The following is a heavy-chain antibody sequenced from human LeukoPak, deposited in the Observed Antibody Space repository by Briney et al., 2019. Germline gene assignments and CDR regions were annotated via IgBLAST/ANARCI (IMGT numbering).Heavy chain of an antibody. CDR2: ISSSSSYI. CDR1: GFTFSSYS. V-gene: IGHV3-21*01. J-gene: IGHJ4*02. CDR3: ARRRRELLGLDY. D-gene: IGHD1-26*01. Sequence: PGGSLRLSCAASGFTFSSYSMNWVRQAPGKGLEWVSSISSSSSYIYYADSVKGRFTISRDNAKNSLYLQMNSLRAEDTAVYYCARRRRELLGLDYWGQGTLVTVSS.